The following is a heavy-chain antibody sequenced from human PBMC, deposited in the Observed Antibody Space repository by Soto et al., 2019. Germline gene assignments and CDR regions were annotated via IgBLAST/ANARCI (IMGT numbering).Heavy chain of an antibody. V-gene: IGHV1-18*01. CDR1: GYTFTSYG. J-gene: IGHJ6*02. CDR2: ISAYNGNT. Sequence: QVQLVQSGAEVKKPGASVKVSCKASGYTFTSYGISWVRQAPGQGLEWMGWISAYNGNTNYAQKLQGRVTMTTDTSTSTAYRELRSLRSDDTAVYYCARYHSVTPLDYYGMDVWGQGTTVTVSS. D-gene: IGHD4-4*01. CDR3: ARYHSVTPLDYYGMDV.